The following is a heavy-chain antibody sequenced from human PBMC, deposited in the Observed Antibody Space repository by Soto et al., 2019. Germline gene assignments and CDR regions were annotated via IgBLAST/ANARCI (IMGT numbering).Heavy chain of an antibody. CDR1: GGSISSYY. CDR3: ARETRVGPYYYYGMDV. J-gene: IGHJ6*02. V-gene: IGHV4-59*01. CDR2: IYYSGST. D-gene: IGHD1-1*01. Sequence: SETLSITCTVSGGSISSYYWSWIRQPPGKGLEWIGNIYYSGSTNYNPSLKSRVTISVDTSKNQFSLKLSSVTAADTAVYYCARETRVGPYYYYGMDVWGQGTTVTVSS.